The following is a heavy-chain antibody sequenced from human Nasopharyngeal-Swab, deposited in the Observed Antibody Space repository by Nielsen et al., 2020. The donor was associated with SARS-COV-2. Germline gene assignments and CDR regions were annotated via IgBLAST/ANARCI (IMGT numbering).Heavy chain of an antibody. V-gene: IGHV3-23*01. CDR3: AKVRLTIPTNYYFDY. D-gene: IGHD3-9*01. CDR2: ISGSGGST. Sequence: GESLKISCAASGFTFSSYAMSWVRQAPGKGLDWVSSISGSGGSTYYADSVKGRFTISRDNSKNTLYLQMNSLRTEDTAVYYCAKVRLTIPTNYYFDYWGQGTLVTVSS. CDR1: GFTFSSYA. J-gene: IGHJ4*02.